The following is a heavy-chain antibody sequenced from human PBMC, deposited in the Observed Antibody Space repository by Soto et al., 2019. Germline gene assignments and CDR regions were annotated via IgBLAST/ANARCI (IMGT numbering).Heavy chain of an antibody. D-gene: IGHD6-6*01. CDR2: IIPIFGTA. J-gene: IGHJ6*02. Sequence: QVQLVQSGAEVKKPGSSVKVSCKASGGTFSSYAISWVRQAPGQGLEWMGGIIPIFGTANYAQKFQGRVTITADESTSTAYMELSSRRSEETAVYYCARDSSSSNFHHPYYYYYGMDVWGQGTTVPVSS. V-gene: IGHV1-69*01. CDR3: ARDSSSSNFHHPYYYYYGMDV. CDR1: GGTFSSYA.